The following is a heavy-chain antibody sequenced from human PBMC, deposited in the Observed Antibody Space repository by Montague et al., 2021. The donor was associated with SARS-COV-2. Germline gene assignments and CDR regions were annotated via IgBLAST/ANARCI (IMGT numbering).Heavy chain of an antibody. CDR3: AKTAVTTDGWFDP. V-gene: IGHV3-23*01. J-gene: IGHJ5*02. D-gene: IGHD4-17*01. CDR2: ITGSGGTT. CDR1: GFTFSSYT. Sequence: SLRLSCAASGFTFSSYTMAWVRQAPGKGLEWVSSITGSGGTTDYAASVEGRFTIIRDNSDNTLYLQMNSLRAEDTAVYHCAKTAVTTDGWFDPWGQGTLVSVSS.